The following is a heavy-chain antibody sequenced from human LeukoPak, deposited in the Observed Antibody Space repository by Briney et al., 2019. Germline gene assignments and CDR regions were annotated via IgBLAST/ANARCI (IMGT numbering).Heavy chain of an antibody. J-gene: IGHJ4*02. D-gene: IGHD3-10*01. CDR2: INPNSGGT. V-gene: IGHV1-2*02. Sequence: GASVKVSCKASGYTFTGYYMHWVRQAPGQGLEWMGWINPNSGGTNYAQKFQGRVTMTRDTSISTAYMELSRLRSDDTAVYYCARGYYGSGSYYTPLWGQGTLVTVSS. CDR3: ARGYYGSGSYYTPL. CDR1: GYTFTGYY.